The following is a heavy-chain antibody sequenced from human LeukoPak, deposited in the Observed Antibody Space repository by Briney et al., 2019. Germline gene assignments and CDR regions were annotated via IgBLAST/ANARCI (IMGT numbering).Heavy chain of an antibody. J-gene: IGHJ5*01. CDR1: GDTVSSNTDV. Sequence: SQTLSLTCAISGDTVSSNTDVWNWIRQSPSRGLEWLGRTYYRSQWHTDYAVSVKSRITINPDTSKNQFSLHLKYVTPEDTAVYYCVRSLPSEHTAVDSWGQGTLVTVSS. CDR3: VRSLPSEHTAVDS. D-gene: IGHD1/OR15-1a*01. CDR2: TYYRSQWHT. V-gene: IGHV6-1*01.